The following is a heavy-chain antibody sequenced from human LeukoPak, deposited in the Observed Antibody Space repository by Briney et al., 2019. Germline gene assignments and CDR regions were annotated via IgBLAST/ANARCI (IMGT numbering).Heavy chain of an antibody. J-gene: IGHJ4*02. CDR1: GFTLSSYA. CDR2: ISDDGSNK. V-gene: IGHV3-30-3*01. CDR3: AKDSPFIAVAGWFDY. Sequence: GRSLRLSCAASGFTLSSYAMHWVRQAPGKGLEWVAVISDDGSNKYYADSVKGRFTISRDNSKNTLYLQMNSLRAEDTAVYYCAKDSPFIAVAGWFDYWGQGTLVTVSS. D-gene: IGHD6-19*01.